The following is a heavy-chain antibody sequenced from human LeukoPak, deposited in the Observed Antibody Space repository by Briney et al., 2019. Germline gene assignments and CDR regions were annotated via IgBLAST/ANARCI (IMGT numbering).Heavy chain of an antibody. CDR2: IYYSGST. J-gene: IGHJ3*02. CDR3: ARGPPLTYYDILTGHDAFDI. CDR1: GGSISSSGYY. D-gene: IGHD3-9*01. Sequence: PSETLSLTCTVSGGSISSSGYYWGWIRQPPGKGLEWIGSIYYSGSTYYNPSLKSRVTISVDTFKNQFSLKLSSVTAADTAVYYCARGPPLTYYDILTGHDAFDIWGQGTMVTVSS. V-gene: IGHV4-39*01.